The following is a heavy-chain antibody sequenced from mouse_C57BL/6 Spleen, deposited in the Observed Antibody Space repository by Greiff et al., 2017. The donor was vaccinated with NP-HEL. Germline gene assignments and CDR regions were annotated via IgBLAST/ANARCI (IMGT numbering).Heavy chain of an antibody. Sequence: EVMLVESEGGLVQPGSSMKLSCTASGFTFSDYYMAWVRQVPEKGLEWVANINYDGSSTYYLDSLKSRFIISRDNAKNILYLQMSSLKSEDTATYYCARDRGYDYEDAMDYWGQGTSVTVSS. CDR1: GFTFSDYY. CDR3: ARDRGYDYEDAMDY. CDR2: INYDGSST. J-gene: IGHJ4*01. V-gene: IGHV5-16*01. D-gene: IGHD2-4*01.